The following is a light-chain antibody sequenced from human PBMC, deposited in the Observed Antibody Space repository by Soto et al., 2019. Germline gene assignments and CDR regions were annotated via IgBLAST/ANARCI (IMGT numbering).Light chain of an antibody. Sequence: EIVLTQSPATLSLSPGERATLSCRASQSVSSYLAWYQQKPGQAPRLLIYDASNRATGIPARFSGSGSGTDFTHAISSLEPEDFAIYYCQQLSHWRWTFGQGTKVEIK. CDR1: QSVSSY. J-gene: IGKJ1*01. V-gene: IGKV3-11*01. CDR3: QQLSHWRWT. CDR2: DAS.